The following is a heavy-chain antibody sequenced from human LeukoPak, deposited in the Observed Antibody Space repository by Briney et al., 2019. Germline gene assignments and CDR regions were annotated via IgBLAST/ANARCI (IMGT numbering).Heavy chain of an antibody. D-gene: IGHD5-24*01. Sequence: GGSLRLSCTASGFNVSNNYMAWVRLPPGKGLEWVSVPYGGGNTYYADSVKGRFTISRDNSKNTVYLRLNSLRAEDTAVYYCARQLATELDFWGLGTLVSVSS. CDR3: ARQLATELDF. CDR1: GFNVSNNY. J-gene: IGHJ4*02. V-gene: IGHV3-53*01. CDR2: PYGGGNT.